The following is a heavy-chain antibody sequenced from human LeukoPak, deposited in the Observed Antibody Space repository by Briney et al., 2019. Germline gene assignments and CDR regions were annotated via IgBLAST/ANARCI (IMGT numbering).Heavy chain of an antibody. CDR2: ISSSGSTI. D-gene: IGHD2-15*01. V-gene: IGHV3-48*04. CDR3: AGQSRLGYCSGGSCYSQPFDP. J-gene: IGHJ5*02. Sequence: GGSLRLSCAASGFTFSSYWMSWVRQAPGKGLEWVSYISSSGSTIYYADSVKGRFTISRDNAKNSLYLQMNSLRAEDTAVYYCAGQSRLGYCSGGSCYSQPFDPWGQGTLVTVSS. CDR1: GFTFSSYW.